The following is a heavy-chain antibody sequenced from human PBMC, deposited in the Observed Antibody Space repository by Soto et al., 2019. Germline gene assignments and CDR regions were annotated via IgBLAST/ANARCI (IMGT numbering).Heavy chain of an antibody. D-gene: IGHD3-3*01. J-gene: IGHJ6*03. CDR3: ARLYYDFWSGYYTYYYYYMDV. CDR1: GGSFSGYY. CDR2: INHSGST. Sequence: QVQLQQWGAGLLKPSETLSLTCAVYGGSFSGYYWSWIRQPPGKGLEWIGEINHSGSTNYNPSLNSRVTISVDTSKNQFSLKLSSVTAADTAVYYCARLYYDFWSGYYTYYYYYMDVWGKGTTVTVSS. V-gene: IGHV4-34*01.